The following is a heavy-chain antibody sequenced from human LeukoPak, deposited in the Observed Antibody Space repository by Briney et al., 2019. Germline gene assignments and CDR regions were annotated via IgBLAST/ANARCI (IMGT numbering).Heavy chain of an antibody. Sequence: GASVKVSCKASGFTXTSSAMQGVRQARGQRLEWIGWIVVGSGNTNYAQKFQERVTIIRDMSTSTAYMELTSLRSDDTAVYYCAADRSIVGLFGYWGQGTLVTVSS. CDR3: AADRSIVGLFGY. V-gene: IGHV1-58*02. D-gene: IGHD1-26*01. CDR2: IVVGSGNT. J-gene: IGHJ4*02. CDR1: GFTXTSSA.